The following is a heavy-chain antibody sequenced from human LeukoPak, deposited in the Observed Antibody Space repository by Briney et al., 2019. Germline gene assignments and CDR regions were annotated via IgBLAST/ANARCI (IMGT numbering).Heavy chain of an antibody. J-gene: IGHJ4*02. CDR1: GFTFSSYE. CDR2: ISSSGSTI. Sequence: GGSLRLSCAASGFTFSSYEMNWVRQAPGKGLEWVSYISSSGSTIYYADSVKGRFTISRDNAKNSLYLQMNSLRTEDTSLYYCTWMATVLTVDYWGQGTLVTVSS. D-gene: IGHD5-24*01. CDR3: TWMATVLTVDY. V-gene: IGHV3-48*03.